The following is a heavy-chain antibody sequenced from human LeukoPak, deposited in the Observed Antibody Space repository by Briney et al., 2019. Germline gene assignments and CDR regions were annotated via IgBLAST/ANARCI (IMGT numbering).Heavy chain of an antibody. CDR2: IYSGGGA. CDR3: ARAVAGTCGLLDY. CDR1: GFTVTSNY. D-gene: IGHD6-19*01. V-gene: IGHV3-66*01. J-gene: IGHJ4*02. Sequence: GGSLRLSCAASGFTVTSNYMSWVRQAPGKGLEWVSIIYSGGGAYYADSVKGRFTISRDNSRNTLFLQMNSLRAEDTAMYYCARAVAGTCGLLDYWGQGTLVTVSS.